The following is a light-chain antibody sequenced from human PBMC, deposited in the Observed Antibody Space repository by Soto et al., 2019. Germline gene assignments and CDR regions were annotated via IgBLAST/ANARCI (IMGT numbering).Light chain of an antibody. CDR2: EVS. Sequence: QSVLTQPASVSGSPGQSITISCTGTSSDVGSYNLVTWYQQHPGKAPKLMIYEVSKRPSGVSNRFSGSKSGNTASLTISGLQAEDEDDYYCCSYAGSNTFIYVFGTGTKVTL. V-gene: IGLV2-23*02. J-gene: IGLJ1*01. CDR3: CSYAGSNTFIYV. CDR1: SSDVGSYNL.